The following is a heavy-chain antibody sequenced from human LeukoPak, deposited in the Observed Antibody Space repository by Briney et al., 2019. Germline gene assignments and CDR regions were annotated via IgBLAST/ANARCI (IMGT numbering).Heavy chain of an antibody. Sequence: SETLSLTCTVSGYSISSGYYWGWIRQPPGKGLEWIGSIYHSGGTYYNPSLKSRVTISVDTSKNQFSLKLSSVTAADTAVYYCARDSCRQFDPWGQGTLVTVSS. CDR2: IYHSGGT. CDR3: ARDSCRQFDP. J-gene: IGHJ5*02. V-gene: IGHV4-38-2*02. CDR1: GYSISSGYY.